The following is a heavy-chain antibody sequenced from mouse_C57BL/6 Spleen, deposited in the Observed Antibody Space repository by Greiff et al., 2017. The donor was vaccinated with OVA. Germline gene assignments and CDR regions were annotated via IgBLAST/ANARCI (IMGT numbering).Heavy chain of an antibody. Sequence: EVKLQQSGPELVKPGASVKISCKASGYTFTDYYMNWVKQSHGKSLEWIGDINPNNGGTSYNQKFKGKATLTVDKSSSTAYMELRSLTSEDSAVYYCARLYYDYDSYYFDYWGQGTTLTVSS. CDR1: GYTFTDYY. CDR3: ARLYYDYDSYYFDY. V-gene: IGHV1-26*01. J-gene: IGHJ2*01. D-gene: IGHD2-4*01. CDR2: INPNNGGT.